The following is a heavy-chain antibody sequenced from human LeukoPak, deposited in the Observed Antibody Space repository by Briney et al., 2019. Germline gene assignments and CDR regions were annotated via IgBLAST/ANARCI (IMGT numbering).Heavy chain of an antibody. CDR3: ARDRRIVEVPAALVGAFDY. D-gene: IGHD2-2*01. CDR1: GFTFSSYT. CDR2: ISYDGSNK. Sequence: GGSLRLSCAASGFTFSSYTMHWVRQAPGKGLEWVAVISYDGSNKYYADSVKGRFTISRDNSKNTLYLQMNSLRAEDTAVYYCARDRRIVEVPAALVGAFDYWGQGTLVTVSS. V-gene: IGHV3-30*04. J-gene: IGHJ4*02.